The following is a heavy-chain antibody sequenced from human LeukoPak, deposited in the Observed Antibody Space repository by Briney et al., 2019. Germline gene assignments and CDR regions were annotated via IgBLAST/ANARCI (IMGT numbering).Heavy chain of an antibody. J-gene: IGHJ5*01. CDR3: ASGGYCGGDCYRGGWFDS. CDR2: IIPIFGTA. V-gene: IGHV1-69*05. D-gene: IGHD2-21*02. Sequence: SVKVSCKASGGTFSSYAISWGRQAPGQGLEWMGRIIPIFGTANYAQKFQGRVTITTDESTSTAYMELSSLRSEDTAVYYCASGGYCGGDCYRGGWFDSWGQGTLVTVSS. CDR1: GGTFSSYA.